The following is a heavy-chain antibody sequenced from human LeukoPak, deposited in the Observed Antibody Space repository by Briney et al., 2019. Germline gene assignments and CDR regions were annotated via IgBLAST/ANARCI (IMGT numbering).Heavy chain of an antibody. CDR3: ARVFGIAVAGTDFDY. Sequence: AAVKVTFKASGYTFTSYGISWVRQAPGQGLEWMGWISAYNGNTNYAQKLQGRVTMTTDTSTSTAYMELRSLRSDDTAVYYCARVFGIAVAGTDFDYWGQGTLVTVSS. V-gene: IGHV1-18*01. CDR1: GYTFTSYG. D-gene: IGHD6-19*01. CDR2: ISAYNGNT. J-gene: IGHJ4*02.